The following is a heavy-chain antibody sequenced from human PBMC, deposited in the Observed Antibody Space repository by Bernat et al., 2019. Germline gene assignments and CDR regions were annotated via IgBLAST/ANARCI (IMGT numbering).Heavy chain of an antibody. J-gene: IGHJ4*02. Sequence: QITLKESGPTLVKPTQTLTLTCTFSGFSLSTSGVGVGWIRQPPGKALEWLALIYWDDDKRYSPSLKSRLTITKDTSKNQVDLTMTNMDPVDTATYYCAHVLEWFGELYFDYWGQGTLVTVSS. CDR3: AHVLEWFGELYFDY. CDR2: IYWDDDK. D-gene: IGHD3-10*01. V-gene: IGHV2-5*02. CDR1: GFSLSTSGVG.